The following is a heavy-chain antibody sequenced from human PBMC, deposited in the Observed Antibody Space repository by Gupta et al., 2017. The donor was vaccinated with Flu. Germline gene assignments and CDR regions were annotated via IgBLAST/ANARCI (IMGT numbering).Heavy chain of an antibody. CDR3: ARHGPTTKWGLPPAIAL. CDR2: VYYTGTT. D-gene: IGHD1-26*01. CDR1: YY. V-gene: IGHV4-59*08. J-gene: IGHJ4*02. Sequence: YYWSWIRQSPGKGLEWIGFVYYTGTTNLNPSRKSRLTMSVDTSKNQLSLNLNSVSAADTAVYYCARHGPTTKWGLPPAIALWGQGTLVTVSS.